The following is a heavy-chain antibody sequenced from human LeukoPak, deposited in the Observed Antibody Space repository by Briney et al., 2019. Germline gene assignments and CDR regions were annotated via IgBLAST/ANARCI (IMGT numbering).Heavy chain of an antibody. CDR3: AKDGSSSWNYYYGMDV. CDR1: GFTFDDYA. Sequence: GGSLRLSCAASGFTFDDYAMHWVRQAPGKGLEWVSGISWNRGGLGYADSVKGRFTISRDNAKNSLYLQMNSLRTEDTALYYCAKDGSSSWNYYYGMDVWGQGTTVTVSS. CDR2: ISWNRGGL. V-gene: IGHV3-9*01. J-gene: IGHJ6*02. D-gene: IGHD6-13*01.